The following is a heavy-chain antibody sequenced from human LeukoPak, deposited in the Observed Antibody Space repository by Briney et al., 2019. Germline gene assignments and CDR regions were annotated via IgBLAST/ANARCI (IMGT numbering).Heavy chain of an antibody. CDR1: GCTFTRSG. CDR3: ASIAYYYGSASLSYYMDV. V-gene: IGHV1-18*01. Sequence: ASVTVSCKASGCTFTRSGISWVRPAPGKGLAWMGCISAYSGNHNYAKQLQGRVTMTTDTSTSTAYMELRSLRSDDTAVYYCASIAYYYGSASLSYYMDVWGKGTTVTVSS. D-gene: IGHD3-10*01. J-gene: IGHJ6*03. CDR2: ISAYSGNH.